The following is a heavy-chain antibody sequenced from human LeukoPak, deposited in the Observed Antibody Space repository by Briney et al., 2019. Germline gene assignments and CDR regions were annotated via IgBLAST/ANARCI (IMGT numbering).Heavy chain of an antibody. D-gene: IGHD4-4*01. J-gene: IGHJ5*02. CDR1: GGTFSSYA. CDR3: ARDHAGYSFDP. CDR2: IIPILGIA. V-gene: IGHV1-69*04. Sequence: ASVTVSCKASGGTFSSYAISWVRQAPGQGLEWMGRIIPILGIANYARKFQGRVTITADKSTSTAYMELSSLRSEDTAVYYCARDHAGYSFDPWGQGTLVTVSS.